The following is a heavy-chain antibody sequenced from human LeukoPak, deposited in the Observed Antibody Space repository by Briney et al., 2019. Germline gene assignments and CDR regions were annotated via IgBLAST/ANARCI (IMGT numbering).Heavy chain of an antibody. V-gene: IGHV1-2*04. CDR2: INPSSGGI. Sequence: ASVKVSCKASGGTFSSYAINWVRQAPGQGLEWMGWINPSSGGIYSAQKFQGWVTMTRDTSIKTAYIELSRLKPDDTAVYYCARAQLSRYFDRGGMDVWGQGTTVTVSS. J-gene: IGHJ6*02. CDR3: ARAQLSRYFDRGGMDV. D-gene: IGHD3-9*01. CDR1: GGTFSSYA.